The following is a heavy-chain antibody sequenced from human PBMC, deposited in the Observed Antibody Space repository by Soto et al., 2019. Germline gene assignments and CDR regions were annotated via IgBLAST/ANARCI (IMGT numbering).Heavy chain of an antibody. V-gene: IGHV3-33*01. J-gene: IGHJ4*02. CDR2: IYYDGNNK. CDR1: GFIFSDYG. Sequence: QVQLVESGGGVVQPGRSLRLSCAASGFIFSDYGIHWVRQAPGKGLEWVAVIYYDGNNKYYADSVKGRFTISRDNSKNTVYLQMDSLRADDTAMYYCARDRSSGWYGAFDHWGQGTLVIVSS. CDR3: ARDRSSGWYGAFDH. D-gene: IGHD6-19*01.